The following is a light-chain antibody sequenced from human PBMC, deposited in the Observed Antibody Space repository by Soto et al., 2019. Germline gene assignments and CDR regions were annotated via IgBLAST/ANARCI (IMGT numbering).Light chain of an antibody. CDR3: QCYDSSLTVL. CDR1: LSNIGAGSD. J-gene: IGLJ2*01. CDR2: YNT. Sequence: QAVLTQPPSVSGAPGQRVTISCTGSLSNIGAGSDVHWYQQVPGTAPKLLISYNTNRPSGVPDRFSGSKSGTSASLAISGLQPEDEADYYCQCYDSSLTVLFGGGTKLTVL. V-gene: IGLV1-40*01.